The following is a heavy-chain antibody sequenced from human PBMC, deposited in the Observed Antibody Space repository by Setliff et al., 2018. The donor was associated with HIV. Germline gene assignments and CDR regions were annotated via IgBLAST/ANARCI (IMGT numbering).Heavy chain of an antibody. V-gene: IGHV3-30*07. J-gene: IGHJ3*02. CDR3: AQDRNFPKDVFDI. CDR1: GFAFRNYI. Sequence: PGGSLRLSCAASGFAFRNYIFHWVRQAPGKGLEWVAIISSDGSDKNYAASVRGRFTISRDNSKNTLYLQMNSLRAEDTAVYYCAQDRNFPKDVFDIWGQGTMVTVSS. D-gene: IGHD2-15*01. CDR2: ISSDGSDK.